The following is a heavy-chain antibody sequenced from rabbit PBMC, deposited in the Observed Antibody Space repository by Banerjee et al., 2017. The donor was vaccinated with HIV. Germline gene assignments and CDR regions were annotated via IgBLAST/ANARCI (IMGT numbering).Heavy chain of an antibody. CDR3: ARERGSYSSGWGLSL. Sequence: QLKETGGGLVQPGGSLTLSCKASGFDFSSYYMSWVRQAPGKGLEWIGIIYAGSSGSAYYASWVKGRFTISRDNAQNTVFLQMTSLTAADTATYFCARERGSYSSGWGLSLWGPGTLVTVS. CDR1: GFDFSSYY. V-gene: IGHV1S7*01. J-gene: IGHJ4*01. D-gene: IGHD4-1*01. CDR2: IYAGSSGSA.